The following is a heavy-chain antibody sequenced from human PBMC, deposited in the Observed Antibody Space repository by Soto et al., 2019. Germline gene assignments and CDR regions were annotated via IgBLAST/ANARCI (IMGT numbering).Heavy chain of an antibody. CDR1: GFTFTTYW. J-gene: IGHJ4*02. Sequence: EVQLVESGGGLVQPGGSLILSCAASGFTFTTYWMHWVRQAPGQGLVWVSHINSDETTTNYADSVKGRFTISRDNTKNTLYLQMTSLRAGDTAVYYCARGGDGNYFNYFDYWGQGTLITVSS. D-gene: IGHD1-26*01. V-gene: IGHV3-74*01. CDR3: ARGGDGNYFNYFDY. CDR2: INSDETTT.